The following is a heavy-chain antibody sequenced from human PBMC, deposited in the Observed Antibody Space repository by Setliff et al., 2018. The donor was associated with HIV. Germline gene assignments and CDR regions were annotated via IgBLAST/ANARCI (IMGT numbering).Heavy chain of an antibody. CDR3: AKARRGPLLPLDAFDI. J-gene: IGHJ3*02. D-gene: IGHD2-15*01. Sequence: PGGSLRLSCAVSGFTINNHHMAWVRQAPGQGLEWVSALYNDGSTYYPDSVKGRFTISRDNSKNTLSLQMNRLRADDTAVYYCAKARRGPLLPLDAFDIWGLGTMVTVSS. CDR2: LYNDGST. CDR1: GFTINNHH. V-gene: IGHV3-66*01.